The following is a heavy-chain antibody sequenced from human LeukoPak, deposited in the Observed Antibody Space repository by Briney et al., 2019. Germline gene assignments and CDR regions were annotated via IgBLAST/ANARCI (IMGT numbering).Heavy chain of an antibody. Sequence: GGSLRLSCAASGFTFSSYAMSWVRQAPGKGLEWVAVISYDGSNKYYADSVKGRFTISRDKSKNTLYLQMNSLRAEDTAVYFCAKAAYFYGSGSYYNDYWGQGTLVTVSS. CDR2: ISYDGSNK. CDR3: AKAAYFYGSGSYYNDY. CDR1: GFTFSSYA. V-gene: IGHV3-30-3*01. J-gene: IGHJ4*02. D-gene: IGHD3-10*01.